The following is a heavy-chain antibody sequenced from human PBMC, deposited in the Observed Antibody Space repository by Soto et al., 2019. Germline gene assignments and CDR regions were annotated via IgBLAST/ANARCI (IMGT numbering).Heavy chain of an antibody. CDR2: INPNSGGT. V-gene: IGHV1-2*04. CDR1: GYTFTGYY. CDR3: ARPLSRTYYGMDV. J-gene: IGHJ6*02. Sequence: ASVKVSCKASGYTFTGYYMHWVRQAPGQGLEWMGWINPNSGGTNYAQKFQGWVTMTRDTSISTAYMELSRLRSDDTAVYYCARPLSRTYYGMDVWGQGTTVTVSS.